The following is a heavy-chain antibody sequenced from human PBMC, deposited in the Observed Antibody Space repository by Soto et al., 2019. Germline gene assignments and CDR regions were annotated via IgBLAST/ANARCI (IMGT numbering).Heavy chain of an antibody. CDR3: AKDRSYCSGDSCCSMDY. Sequence: QVQLVESGGGVVQPGRSLRLSCEASEFTFSSYGMHWVRQAPGKGLEWVAVISYDGSNKYYGDSVKGRLTISRDNYKNMLYLQKNRLRVEDTAVYYCAKDRSYCSGDSCCSMDYWGQGILVTVS. J-gene: IGHJ4*02. CDR1: EFTFSSYG. V-gene: IGHV3-30*18. D-gene: IGHD2-15*01. CDR2: ISYDGSNK.